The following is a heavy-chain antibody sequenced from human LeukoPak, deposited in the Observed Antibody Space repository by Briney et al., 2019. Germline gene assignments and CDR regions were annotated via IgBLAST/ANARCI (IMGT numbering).Heavy chain of an antibody. D-gene: IGHD4-17*01. CDR1: GFTFSSYA. J-gene: IGHJ6*03. V-gene: IGHV3-23*01. CDR3: ARSGDGDYYYYMDV. Sequence: GGSLRLSCAASGFTFSSYAMSWVRQAPGKGLEWVSGISGSGGSTYYADSVKGRFTISRDNSKNTLYLQMNSLRAEDTAVYYCARSGDGDYYYYMDVWGKGTTVTVSS. CDR2: ISGSGGST.